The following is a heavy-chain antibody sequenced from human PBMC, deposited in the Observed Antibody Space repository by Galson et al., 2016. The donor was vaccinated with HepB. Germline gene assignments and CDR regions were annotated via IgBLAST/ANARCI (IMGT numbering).Heavy chain of an antibody. CDR1: GFTFSDFY. CDR2: ISHRGSDT. V-gene: IGHV3-11*06. CDR3: ARDRTSRAAVDY. D-gene: IGHD6-25*01. J-gene: IGHJ4*01. Sequence: SLRLSCAASGFTFSDFYMTWIRQAPGKGLEYVSHISHRGSDTNYADSVKGRFTISRDNAKKSLYLQMRSLRAEDTAIYYCARDRTSRAAVDYWGHGTLVTVSS.